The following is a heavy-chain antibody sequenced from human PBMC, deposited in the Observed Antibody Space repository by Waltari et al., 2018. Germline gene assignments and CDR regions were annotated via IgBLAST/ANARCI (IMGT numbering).Heavy chain of an antibody. CDR1: GFVFHNYG. J-gene: IGHJ4*02. CDR3: SKVLRAFSSSPFHFYFDS. D-gene: IGHD2-2*01. CDR2: FGGNCGDR. Sequence: EVQLLESGGGLVPPGGSVRLSCAAAGFVFHNYGMGWVRQGPGKGRDWVASFGGNCGDRYYADSVKGRFTFSSGNSESTLSLQMDNLSGEDTAIYYCSKVLRAFSSSPFHFYFDSWGQGTLVAVSS. V-gene: IGHV3-23*01.